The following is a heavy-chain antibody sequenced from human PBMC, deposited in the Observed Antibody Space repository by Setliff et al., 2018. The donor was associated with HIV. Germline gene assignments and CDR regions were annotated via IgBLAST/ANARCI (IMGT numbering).Heavy chain of an antibody. V-gene: IGHV4-4*07. CDR3: ARDYGDYVFAFDI. J-gene: IGHJ3*02. D-gene: IGHD4-17*01. CDR1: DDPISSYY. Sequence: PSETLSLTCYVTDDPISSYYWSWVRQPAGKGLEWIGRLYVSGDTNYNPSLKSRVTMSLDTSKKHFSLNLKSVTAADTAVYYCARDYGDYVFAFDIWGQGTMVTVSS. CDR2: LYVSGDT.